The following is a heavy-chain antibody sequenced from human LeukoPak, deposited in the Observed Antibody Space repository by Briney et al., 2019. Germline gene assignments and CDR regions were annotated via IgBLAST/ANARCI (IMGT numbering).Heavy chain of an antibody. CDR2: INPNSGGT. Sequence: ASVKVSCKASGYTFTGYYMHWVRQAPGQGLEWMGWINPNSGGTNYAQKFQGRVTMTRDTSTSTVYMELSSLRSEDTAVYYCARDRLAVAGSGYYYYYGMDVWGQGTTVTVSS. J-gene: IGHJ6*02. V-gene: IGHV1-2*02. CDR1: GYTFTGYY. CDR3: ARDRLAVAGSGYYYYYGMDV. D-gene: IGHD6-19*01.